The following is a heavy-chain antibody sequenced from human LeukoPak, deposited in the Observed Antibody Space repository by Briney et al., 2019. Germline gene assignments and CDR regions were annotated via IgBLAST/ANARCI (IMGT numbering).Heavy chain of an antibody. D-gene: IGHD3-22*01. CDR1: GFTFSSYS. CDR2: ISSSSSTI. J-gene: IGHJ4*02. V-gene: IGHV3-48*01. CDR3: AREYHYDRGSLDY. Sequence: GGSLRLSCAASGFTFSSYSMNWVRQAPGKGLEWVSYISSSSSTIYYADSVKGRFTISRDNAKNSLYLQMNSLRAEDTAVYYCAREYHYDRGSLDYWGQGTLVTVSS.